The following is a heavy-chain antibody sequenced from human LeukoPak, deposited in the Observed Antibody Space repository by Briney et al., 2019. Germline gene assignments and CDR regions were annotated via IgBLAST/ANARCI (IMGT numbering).Heavy chain of an antibody. D-gene: IGHD1-26*01. V-gene: IGHV3-33*01. J-gene: IGHJ4*02. CDR1: GFTFSSYG. CDR2: IWYDGSNK. CDR3: ARIGRVGATDFDY. Sequence: PGRSLRLSCAASGFTFSSYGMHWVRQAPGKGLEWAAVIWYDGSNKYYADSVKGRFTISRDNSKNTLYLQMNSLRAEDTAVYYCARIGRVGATDFDYWGQGTLVTVSS.